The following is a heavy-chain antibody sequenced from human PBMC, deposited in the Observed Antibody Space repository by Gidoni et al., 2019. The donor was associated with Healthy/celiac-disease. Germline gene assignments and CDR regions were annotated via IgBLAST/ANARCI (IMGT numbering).Heavy chain of an antibody. CDR1: GFTFRSYD. CDR2: IGTAGDT. V-gene: IGHV3-13*01. Sequence: EVQLVESGGGLVQPGGSLRLSCAASGFTFRSYDMHWVRQATGKGLEWVSAIGTAGDTYYPGSVKGRFTISRENAKNSLYLQMNSLRAGDTAVYYCARENSRRWYSSSSTYGMDVWGQGTTVTVSS. D-gene: IGHD6-6*01. J-gene: IGHJ6*02. CDR3: ARENSRRWYSSSSTYGMDV.